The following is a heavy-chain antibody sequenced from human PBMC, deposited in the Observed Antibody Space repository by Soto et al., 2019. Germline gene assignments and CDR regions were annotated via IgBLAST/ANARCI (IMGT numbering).Heavy chain of an antibody. D-gene: IGHD1-7*01. V-gene: IGHV1-58*01. CDR1: GFTFTSSA. J-gene: IGHJ6*02. CDR2: IVVGSGNT. Sequence: ASVKVSCKASGFTFTSSAVQWVRQARGQRLEWIGWIVVGSGNTNYTQKFQERVTITRDMSTSTAYMELSSLRSEDTAVYYCAAGRYNWKYDDYYSGMGVWGQGTTVTVSS. CDR3: AAGRYNWKYDDYYSGMGV.